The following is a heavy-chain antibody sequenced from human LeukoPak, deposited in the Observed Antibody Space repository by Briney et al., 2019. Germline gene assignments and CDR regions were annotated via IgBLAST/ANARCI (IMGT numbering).Heavy chain of an antibody. J-gene: IGHJ4*02. CDR1: GFTFSSYW. Sequence: SGGSLRLSCAASGFTFSSYWMSWVRQAPGKGLEWVANIKQDGSEKYYVDSVKGRFTISRDNAKNSLYLEMSSLRLEDTALYYCVKESEDSSGWATRYYFDYWGQGSLVTVSS. CDR2: IKQDGSEK. V-gene: IGHV3-7*03. D-gene: IGHD6-19*01. CDR3: VKESEDSSGWATRYYFDY.